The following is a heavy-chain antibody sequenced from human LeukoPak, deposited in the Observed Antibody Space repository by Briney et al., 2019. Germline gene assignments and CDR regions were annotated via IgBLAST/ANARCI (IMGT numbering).Heavy chain of an antibody. CDR2: IYPGDYDT. CDR1: GYSFTSYW. Sequence: GESLKISCKGSGYSFTSYWIGWVRQMPGKGLEWMRIIYPGDYDTRYSPSFQGQVTISADKSISTAYLQWSSLKASDTAMYYCARQAGYYYGDYGWNYYGMDVWGQGTTVTVSS. CDR3: ARQAGYYYGDYGWNYYGMDV. D-gene: IGHD4-17*01. J-gene: IGHJ6*02. V-gene: IGHV5-51*01.